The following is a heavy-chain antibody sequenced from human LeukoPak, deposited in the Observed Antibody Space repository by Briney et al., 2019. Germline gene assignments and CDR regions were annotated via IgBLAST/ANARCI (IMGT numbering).Heavy chain of an antibody. CDR2: ISNSGTAI. Sequence: GGSLRLSCAASGFTFSDYYMSWIRQAPGKGLEWVSSISNSGTAIYYADSVKGRFTISRDNAKNSLYLQMNSLGAGDTAVYYCARDGWTAARFVDYWGQGTLVTVSS. CDR1: GFTFSDYY. V-gene: IGHV3-11*04. CDR3: ARDGWTAARFVDY. D-gene: IGHD6-6*01. J-gene: IGHJ4*02.